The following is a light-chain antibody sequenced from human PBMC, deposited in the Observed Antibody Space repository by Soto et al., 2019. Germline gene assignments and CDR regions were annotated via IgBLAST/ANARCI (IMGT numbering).Light chain of an antibody. CDR3: QQYNNWPT. Sequence: EIVMTQSPATLSVSPGERATLSCRASQSVSSNLVWYQQKPGQAPRLLIYDASTRATGIPARFSGSGSGTEVTLTISSLQYEDFAVYYCQQYNNWPTFGQGTKVEIK. V-gene: IGKV3-15*01. CDR2: DAS. CDR1: QSVSSN. J-gene: IGKJ1*01.